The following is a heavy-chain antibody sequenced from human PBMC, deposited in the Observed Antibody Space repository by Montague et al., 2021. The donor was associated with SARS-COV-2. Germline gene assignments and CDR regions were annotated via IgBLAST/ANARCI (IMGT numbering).Heavy chain of an antibody. V-gene: IGHV4-31*03. CDR1: GGSISSGGYY. J-gene: IGHJ4*02. CDR2: IYYSGTI. D-gene: IGHD3-10*01. CDR3: ATASGSGSLGFHY. Sequence: TLSLTCTVSGGSISSGGYYWSWIRQHPGKGLEWIGYIYYSGTIYYNPSLKSRVTISLDTSNNHSSLKLSSVTAADTAVYYCATASGSGSLGFHYWGQGTLVLVSS.